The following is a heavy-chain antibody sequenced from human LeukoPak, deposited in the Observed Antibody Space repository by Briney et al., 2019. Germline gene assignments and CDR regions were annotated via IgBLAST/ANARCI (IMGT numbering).Heavy chain of an antibody. J-gene: IGHJ6*02. CDR1: GFTFGAFG. Sequence: GASMRVSCKASGFTFGAFGISWVRQAPGQGLEWVGCISGYIAAANYAQKFQDRVTMTTDRSTSTAYLELVSLRPDDTAVYYCGRGKDSYYYGVDVWGQGTTVTVSS. D-gene: IGHD3-10*01. V-gene: IGHV1-18*01. CDR2: ISGYIAAA. CDR3: GRGKDSYYYGVDV.